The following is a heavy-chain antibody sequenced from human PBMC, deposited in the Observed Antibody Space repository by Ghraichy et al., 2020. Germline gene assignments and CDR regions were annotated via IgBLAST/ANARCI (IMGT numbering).Heavy chain of an antibody. V-gene: IGHV2-70*01. Sequence: SGPTLVKPTQTLTLTCTFSGFSLSTSGMCVSWIRQPPGKALEWLALIDWDDDKYYSTSLKTRLTISKDTSKNQVVLTMTNMDPVDTATYYCARHGSGSYYYYGMDVWGQGTTVTVSS. CDR2: IDWDDDK. D-gene: IGHD1-26*01. CDR3: ARHGSGSYYYYGMDV. J-gene: IGHJ6*02. CDR1: GFSLSTSGMC.